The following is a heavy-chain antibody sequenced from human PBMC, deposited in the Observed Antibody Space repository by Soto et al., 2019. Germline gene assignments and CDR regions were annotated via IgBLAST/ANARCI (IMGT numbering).Heavy chain of an antibody. Sequence: ETLSLTCTVSGGSISSYYWSWIRQPPGKGLEWIGYIYYSGSTDYDPSLKSRVTMSVDKSRNQLSLTLNSVTAADTAVYYCATEDSMNWTHDYWGQGTLVTVSS. CDR1: GGSISSYY. J-gene: IGHJ4*02. CDR3: ATEDSMNWTHDY. D-gene: IGHD1-1*01. CDR2: IYYSGST. V-gene: IGHV4-59*12.